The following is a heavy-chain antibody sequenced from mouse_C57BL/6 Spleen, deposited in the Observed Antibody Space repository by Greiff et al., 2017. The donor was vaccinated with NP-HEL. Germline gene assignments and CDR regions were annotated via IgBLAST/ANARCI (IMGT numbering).Heavy chain of an antibody. V-gene: IGHV1-74*01. Sequence: QVQLQQPGAELVKPGASVKVSCKASGYTFTSYWMHWVKQRPGQGLEWIGRIHPYDSDTNYNQKFKGKATLTVDKSSSTAYMQLSSLTSEDSAVYYCAMEELGIYYDYAWFAYWGQGTLVTVSA. J-gene: IGHJ3*01. CDR2: IHPYDSDT. D-gene: IGHD2-4*01. CDR3: AMEELGIYYDYAWFAY. CDR1: GYTFTSYW.